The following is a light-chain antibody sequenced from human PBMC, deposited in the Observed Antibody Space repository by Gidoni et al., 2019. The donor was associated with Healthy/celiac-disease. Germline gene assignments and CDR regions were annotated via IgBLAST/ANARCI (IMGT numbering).Light chain of an antibody. CDR3: QQYYSTPGVT. Sequence: IVMTQSTGPRAMSLGERATINCKSSQSVLYSSNNKNYLAWYKQKPGQTPKLLIYWASTREYGVPDRFSGSGSGTDVTLTISSLLAEDVAVYYCQQYYSTPGVTFGPGTKVDIK. V-gene: IGKV4-1*01. J-gene: IGKJ3*01. CDR2: WAS. CDR1: QSVLYSSNNKNY.